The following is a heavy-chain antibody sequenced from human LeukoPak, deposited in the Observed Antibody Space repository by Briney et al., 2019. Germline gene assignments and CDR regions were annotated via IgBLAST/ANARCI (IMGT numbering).Heavy chain of an antibody. J-gene: IGHJ4*02. CDR1: GGSFSGYY. CDR3: ARGGPEVVVPAAMTLFFDY. Sequence: SETLSLTCAVYGGSFSGYYWSWIRLPPGKGLEWIGEINHSGSTNYNPSLKSPVTISVDTSKNQFSLQLNSVTAADTAVYYCARGGPEVVVPAAMTLFFDYWGQGTLVTVSS. V-gene: IGHV4-34*01. CDR2: INHSGST. D-gene: IGHD2-2*01.